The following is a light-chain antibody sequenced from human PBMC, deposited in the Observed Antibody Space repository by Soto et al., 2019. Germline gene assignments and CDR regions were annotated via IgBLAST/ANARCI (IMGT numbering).Light chain of an antibody. Sequence: EIVLTQSPGTLSLSPGERATLSCRASQSVSSTYLAWYQQKPGQAPRLLIYGASIRATGVPDRFSGSGSGTDFTITISRLEPEDFAVYYCQQYGSSPYTFGHGTKLEIK. V-gene: IGKV3-20*01. CDR3: QQYGSSPYT. CDR2: GAS. CDR1: QSVSSTY. J-gene: IGKJ2*01.